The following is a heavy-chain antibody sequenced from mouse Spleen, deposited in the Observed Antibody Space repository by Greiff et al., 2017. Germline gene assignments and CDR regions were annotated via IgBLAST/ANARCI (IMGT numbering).Heavy chain of an antibody. J-gene: IGHJ3*01. V-gene: IGHV5-6-5*01. D-gene: IGHD1-1*01. CDR2: ISSGGST. Sequence: EVQVVESGGGLVKPGGSLKLSCAASGFTFSSYAMSWVRQTPEKRLEWVASISSGGSTYYPDSVKGRFTISRDNARNILYLQMSSLRSEDTAMYYCASVTTGPWFAYWGQGTLVTVSA. CDR3: ASVTTGPWFAY. CDR1: GFTFSSYA.